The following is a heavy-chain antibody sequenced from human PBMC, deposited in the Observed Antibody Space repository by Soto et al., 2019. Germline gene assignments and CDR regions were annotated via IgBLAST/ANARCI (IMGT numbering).Heavy chain of an antibody. Sequence: SETLSLTCTGSGGSISSYYWSWIRQPPGKGLEWIGYIYYSGSTNYNPSLKSRVTISVDTSKNQFSLKLSSVTAADTAVYYCARSIMITHHWFDPWGQGTLVTVSS. V-gene: IGHV4-59*08. CDR1: GGSISSYY. CDR2: IYYSGST. CDR3: ARSIMITHHWFDP. D-gene: IGHD3-16*01. J-gene: IGHJ5*02.